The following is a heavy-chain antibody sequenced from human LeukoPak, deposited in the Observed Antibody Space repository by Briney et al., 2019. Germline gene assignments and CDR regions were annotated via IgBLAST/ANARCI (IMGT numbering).Heavy chain of an antibody. CDR3: ARDRGQAVATTFYYFDY. D-gene: IGHD6-19*01. V-gene: IGHV1-69*13. CDR2: IIPIFGTA. CDR1: GYTFTSYY. J-gene: IGHJ4*02. Sequence: GASVKVSCKASGYTFTSYYMHWVRQAPGQGLEWMGGIIPIFGTANYAQKFQGRVTITADESTSTAYMELSSLRSEDTAVYYCARDRGQAVATTFYYFDYWGQGTLVTVSS.